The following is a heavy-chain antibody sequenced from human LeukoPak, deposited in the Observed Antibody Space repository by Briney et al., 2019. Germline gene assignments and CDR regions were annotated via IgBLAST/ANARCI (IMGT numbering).Heavy chain of an antibody. CDR1: GFTFSDYY. CDR2: ISSSGSTI. J-gene: IGHJ5*02. D-gene: IGHD3-22*01. CDR3: ARDSRFTEYYYDSSGSES. V-gene: IGHV3-11*01. Sequence: KPGGSLRLSCAASGFTFSDYYMSWIRQAPGKGLEWVSYISSSGSTIYYADSVKGRFTISRDNAKNSLYLQMNSLRAEDTAVYYCARDSRFTEYYYDSSGSESWGQGTLVTVSS.